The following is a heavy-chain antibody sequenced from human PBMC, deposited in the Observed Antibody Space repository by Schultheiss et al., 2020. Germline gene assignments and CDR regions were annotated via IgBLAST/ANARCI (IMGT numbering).Heavy chain of an antibody. Sequence: GGSLRLSCAASGFRFSSYWMHWVRQAPGKGLVWVSRINSDGSSTSYADSVKGRFTISRDNSKNTLYLQMNSLRAEDTAVYYCARLRNDYGDSGDAFDIWGQGTMVTVSS. CDR3: ARLRNDYGDSGDAFDI. CDR2: INSDGSST. V-gene: IGHV3-74*01. D-gene: IGHD4-17*01. CDR1: GFRFSSYW. J-gene: IGHJ3*02.